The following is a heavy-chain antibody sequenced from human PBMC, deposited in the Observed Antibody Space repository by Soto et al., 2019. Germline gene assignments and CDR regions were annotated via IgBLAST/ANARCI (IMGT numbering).Heavy chain of an antibody. V-gene: IGHV3-11*01. CDR2: ISSSGSTI. CDR3: AKASGWSDY. CDR1: GFTFSDYA. D-gene: IGHD6-19*01. Sequence: VGSLRLSCAASGFTFSDYAMSWIRQAPGKGLEWVSYISSSGSTIYYADSVKGRFTISRDNSKNTLYLQMNSLRAEDTAVYYCAKASGWSDYWGQGTLVTVSS. J-gene: IGHJ4*02.